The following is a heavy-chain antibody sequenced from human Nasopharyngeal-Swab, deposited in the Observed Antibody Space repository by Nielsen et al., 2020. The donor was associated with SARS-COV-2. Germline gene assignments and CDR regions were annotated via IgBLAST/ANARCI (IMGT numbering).Heavy chain of an antibody. CDR1: GLTFKNAW. Sequence: GESLKISCQASGLTFKNAWMSWVRQAPGKGLEWVARIKSSKDGATAHYAPPVKGRFTISRDDSKNTVYLYMTSLKTEDTGIYYCSPHDPRLDNWGQGSLVTVSS. CDR2: IKSSKDGATA. J-gene: IGHJ4*02. V-gene: IGHV3-15*01. CDR3: SPHDPRLDN.